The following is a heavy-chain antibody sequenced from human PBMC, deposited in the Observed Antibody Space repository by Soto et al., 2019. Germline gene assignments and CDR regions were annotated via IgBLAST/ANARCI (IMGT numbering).Heavy chain of an antibody. V-gene: IGHV4-59*01. D-gene: IGHD6-13*01. CDR1: GGSISSYY. CDR3: AAPAPSSSWYYHGAFDI. J-gene: IGHJ3*02. CDR2: IYYSGST. Sequence: SETLSLTCTVSGGSISSYYWSWIRQPPGKGLEWIGYIYYSGSTNYNPSLKSRVTISVDTSKNQFSLKLSSVTAADTAVYYCAAPAPSSSWYYHGAFDIWGQGTMVTVSS.